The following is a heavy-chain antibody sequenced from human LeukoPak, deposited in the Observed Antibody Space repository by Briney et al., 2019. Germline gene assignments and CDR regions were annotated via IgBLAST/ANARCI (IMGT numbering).Heavy chain of an antibody. CDR2: IYYSGST. Sequence: SETLSLTCAVYGGSISSSSYYWGWIRQPPGKGLEWIGSIYYSGSTYYNPSLKSRVTISVDTSKNQFSLKLSSVTAADTAVYYCASLGRWELSYWGQGTLVTVSS. CDR1: GGSISSSSYY. J-gene: IGHJ4*02. CDR3: ASLGRWELSY. D-gene: IGHD1-26*01. V-gene: IGHV4-39*01.